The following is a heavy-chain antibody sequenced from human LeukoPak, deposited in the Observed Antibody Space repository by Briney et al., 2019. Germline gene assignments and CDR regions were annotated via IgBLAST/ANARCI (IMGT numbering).Heavy chain of an antibody. V-gene: IGHV3-9*01. CDR3: ARGGGGEYLDY. J-gene: IGHJ4*02. D-gene: IGHD3-10*01. CDR1: GFTFGDYA. Sequence: GRSLRLFCAASGFTFGDYAMHWVRQAPGKGLEWVSGISWNSDSIGYADSVKGRFTISRDNAKNSLYLQMNSLRAEDTAVYYCARGGGGEYLDYWGQGTLVTVSS. CDR2: ISWNSDSI.